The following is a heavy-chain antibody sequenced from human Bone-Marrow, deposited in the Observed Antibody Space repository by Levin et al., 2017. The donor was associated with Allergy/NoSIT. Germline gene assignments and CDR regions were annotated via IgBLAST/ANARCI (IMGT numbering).Heavy chain of an antibody. V-gene: IGHV4-59*01. CDR2: IYYTGST. D-gene: IGHD2-2*01. CDR3: ARIKFRHCSSSSCSQGAFDI. J-gene: IGHJ3*02. Sequence: SETLSLTCTVSGASMNNYYWSWVRQPPGRGLESFGYIYYTGSTNYNPSLKSRVTMSVDMSKNQLSLTVNSVTAADTAIYYCARIKFRHCSSSSCSQGAFDIWGQGRMVTVSS. CDR1: GASMNNYY.